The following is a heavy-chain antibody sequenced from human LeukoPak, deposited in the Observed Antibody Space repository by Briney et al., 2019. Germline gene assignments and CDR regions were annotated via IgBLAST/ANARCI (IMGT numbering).Heavy chain of an antibody. J-gene: IGHJ5*02. CDR1: GYSFTSYW. CDR3: ASSYEGYSHGSGFDP. V-gene: IGHV5-51*01. CDR2: IYPGDSDT. Sequence: GESLKICCEGSGYSFTSYWIGWVRQMPGKGLGLMGIIYPGDSDTRDIPSFQGHVTISDDKSISTANLQYSSLKASDTAKYYCASSYEGYSHGSGFDPWGQGTLVTVSS. D-gene: IGHD5-18*01.